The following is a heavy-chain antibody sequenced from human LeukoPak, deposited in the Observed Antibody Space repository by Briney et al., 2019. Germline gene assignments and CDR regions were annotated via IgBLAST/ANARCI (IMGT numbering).Heavy chain of an antibody. CDR1: GGSISSGSYY. D-gene: IGHD2-21*02. V-gene: IGHV4-61*02. Sequence: SQTLSLTCTVSGGSISSGSYYWSWIRQPAGKGLEWIGRIYTSGSTNYNPSLKSRVTISVDTSKNQFSLKLSFATAADTAVYYCASQDCGWFDPWGQGTLVTVSS. J-gene: IGHJ5*02. CDR3: ASQDCGWFDP. CDR2: IYTSGST.